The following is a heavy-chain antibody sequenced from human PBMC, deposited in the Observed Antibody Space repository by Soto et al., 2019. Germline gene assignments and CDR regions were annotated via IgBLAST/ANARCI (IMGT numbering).Heavy chain of an antibody. CDR2: IIPIFGTA. CDR3: ARANRTMVRGARPRLKPYYYYGMDV. V-gene: IGHV1-69*01. CDR1: GGTFSSYA. Sequence: QVQLVQSGAEVKKPGSSVKVSCKASGGTFSSYAISWVRQAPGQGLEWMGGIIPIFGTANYAQKFQGRVTITADESTSTAYMELSSLRSEDTAVYYCARANRTMVRGARPRLKPYYYYGMDVWGQGTTVTVSS. D-gene: IGHD3-10*01. J-gene: IGHJ6*02.